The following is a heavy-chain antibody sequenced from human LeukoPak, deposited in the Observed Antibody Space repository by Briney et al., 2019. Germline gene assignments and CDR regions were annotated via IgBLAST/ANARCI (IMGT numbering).Heavy chain of an antibody. V-gene: IGHV4-39*07. D-gene: IGHD3-22*01. CDR2: IYYSGST. CDR1: GGSISSSSYY. J-gene: IGHJ3*02. CDR3: ARTPYYDSSGYYLDAFDI. Sequence: PSETLSLTCTVSGGSISSSSYYWGWIRQPPGKGLEWIGSIYYSGSTNYNPSLKSRVTISVDTSKNQFSLKLSSVTAADTAVYYCARTPYYDSSGYYLDAFDIWGQGTMVTVSS.